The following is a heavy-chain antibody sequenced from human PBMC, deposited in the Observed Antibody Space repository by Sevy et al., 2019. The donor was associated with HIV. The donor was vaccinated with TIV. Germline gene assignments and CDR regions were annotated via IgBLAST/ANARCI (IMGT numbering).Heavy chain of an antibody. D-gene: IGHD3-22*01. Sequence: GGSLRLSCAASGFIFDSYAMSWVRQAPGRGLEWVSTINRSGGSTYYADSVKGRFTISRDNSRNTLYLQMHSLRGEDTAVYYGAKDPRIYFYDSSGYYSDCWGQGTLVTVSS. J-gene: IGHJ4*02. CDR1: GFIFDSYA. CDR2: INRSGGST. V-gene: IGHV3-23*01. CDR3: AKDPRIYFYDSSGYYSDC.